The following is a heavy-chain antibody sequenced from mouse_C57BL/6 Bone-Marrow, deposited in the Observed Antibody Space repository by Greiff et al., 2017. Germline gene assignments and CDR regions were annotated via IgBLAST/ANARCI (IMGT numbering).Heavy chain of an antibody. CDR2: IDPENGDT. Sequence: DVQLQESGAELVRPGASVKLSCTASGFNIKDDYMHWVKQRPEQGLEWIGWIDPENGDTEYASKFQGKATITADTSSNTAYLQLSSLTSEDTAVYYCTTGTSHYYAMDYWGQGTSVTVSS. CDR3: TTGTSHYYAMDY. V-gene: IGHV14-4*01. CDR1: GFNIKDDY. J-gene: IGHJ4*01. D-gene: IGHD4-1*01.